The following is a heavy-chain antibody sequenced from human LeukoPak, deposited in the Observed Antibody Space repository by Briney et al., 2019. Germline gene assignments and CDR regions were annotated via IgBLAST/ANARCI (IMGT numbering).Heavy chain of an antibody. CDR3: ARSHKAMAGEGLFDY. J-gene: IGHJ4*02. CDR2: IYYSENT. CDR1: GGSISSYY. V-gene: IGHV4-59*01. Sequence: PSETLSLTCTVSGGSISSYYWSWIRQPPGKGLEWIGYIYYSENTNYNPSLKSRVTLSVDTSKNRFSLKLSSVTAADTAVYYCARSHKAMAGEGLFDYWGQGTLVTVSS. D-gene: IGHD5-18*01.